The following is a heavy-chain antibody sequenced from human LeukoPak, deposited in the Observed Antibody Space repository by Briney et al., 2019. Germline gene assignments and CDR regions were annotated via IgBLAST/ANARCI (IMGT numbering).Heavy chain of an antibody. CDR2: ISSSSSYI. V-gene: IGHV3-21*01. CDR1: GFTFSSYS. J-gene: IGHJ3*02. CDR3: ASLYSSSSSRAFDI. D-gene: IGHD6-6*01. Sequence: KSGGSLRLSCAASGFTFSSYSMNWVRQAPGKGLEWVSSISSSSSYIYYADSVKGRFTISRDNAKSSLYLQMNSLRAEDTAVYYCASLYSSSSSRAFDIWGQGTMVTVSS.